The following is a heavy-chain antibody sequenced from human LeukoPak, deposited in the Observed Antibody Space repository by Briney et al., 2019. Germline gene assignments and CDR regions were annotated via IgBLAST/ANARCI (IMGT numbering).Heavy chain of an antibody. V-gene: IGHV3-23*01. J-gene: IGHJ4*02. CDR3: AKHGKGPYYFDY. Sequence: GGSLTLSCAASGFPFSSYAMIWPRQAPGEALEWVSTISCSGGSTHYAHSVKSRLTISRDKSKNTPYLQLNNLRAQDTAVYYVAKHGKGPYYFDYWGQGTLVTVSS. D-gene: IGHD1-26*01. CDR1: GFPFSSYA. CDR2: ISCSGGST.